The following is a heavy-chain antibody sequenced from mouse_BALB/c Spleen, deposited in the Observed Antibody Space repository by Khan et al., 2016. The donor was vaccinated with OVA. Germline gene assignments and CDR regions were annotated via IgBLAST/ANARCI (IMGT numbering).Heavy chain of an antibody. CDR3: ARRGYDYGRGALFAY. V-gene: IGHV2-2*02. CDR1: GFSLPNYS. Sequence: VQLQESGPGLVQPSQSLSITCTVSGFSLPNYSVHWVRQSPGKGLEWLGVIWSAGSTDYNEAFISRMTISKDNSRSQVFFRMNNLQPNDTAVYSCARRGYDYGRGALFAYWGQGTLVTVSA. J-gene: IGHJ3*01. CDR2: IWSAGST. D-gene: IGHD2-4*01.